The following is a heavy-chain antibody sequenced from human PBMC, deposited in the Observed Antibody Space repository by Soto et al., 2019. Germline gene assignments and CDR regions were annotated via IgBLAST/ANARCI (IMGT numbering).Heavy chain of an antibody. CDR1: GFTFSDYW. D-gene: IGHD3-16*01. CDR3: ARAPYRITFGGVIDY. J-gene: IGHJ4*02. Sequence: EVQLVESGGGLVQPGGSLRLSCAASGFTFSDYWMHWVRQAPGKGLVWVSRIKSDWSSTSYADSVKGRFTISRDNAKNTLYLQMHSLRAEDTAVYYCARAPYRITFGGVIDYWGQGTLVTVSS. V-gene: IGHV3-74*01. CDR2: IKSDWSST.